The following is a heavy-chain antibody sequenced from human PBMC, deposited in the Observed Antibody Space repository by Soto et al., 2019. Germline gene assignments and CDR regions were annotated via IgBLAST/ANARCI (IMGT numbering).Heavy chain of an antibody. V-gene: IGHV3-7*04. D-gene: IGHD2-2*01. CDR1: GFTFSSSW. CDR2: IKEDGSEK. J-gene: IGHJ6*03. Sequence: PGGSLRLSCAASGFTFSSSWMNWVRQAPGKGLEWVASIKEDGSEKYYVDSMKGRFTISRDNAKNSLYLQMNSLRAEDTAVYYWGRVGGVIVEVPAARGGWYRDVWGKGTTVTVSS. CDR3: GRVGGVIVEVPAARGGWYRDV.